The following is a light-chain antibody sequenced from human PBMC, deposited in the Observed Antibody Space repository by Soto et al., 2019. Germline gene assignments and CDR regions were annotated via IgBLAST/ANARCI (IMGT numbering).Light chain of an antibody. CDR2: EVS. CDR1: SSDIGTYNF. J-gene: IGLJ3*02. V-gene: IGLV2-8*01. Sequence: QSALTQPPSASGSPGQSVTISCTGTSSDIGTYNFVSWYQQHPGKAPRLMIYEVSKRPSGVPDRFSGTKSGNTASLTVSGLQADDEAHYYCSSYAGRIAGYNSLVFGGGTKLTVL. CDR3: SSYAGRIAGYNSLV.